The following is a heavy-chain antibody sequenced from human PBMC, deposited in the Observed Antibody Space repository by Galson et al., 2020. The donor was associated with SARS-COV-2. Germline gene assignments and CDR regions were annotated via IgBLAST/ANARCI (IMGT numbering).Heavy chain of an antibody. CDR2: IWYDGSNK. J-gene: IGHJ4*02. CDR1: GFTFSSYG. V-gene: IGHV3-33*01. D-gene: IGHD2-2*03. Sequence: GGSLRLSCAASGFTFSSYGMHWVRQAPGKGLEWVAVIWYDGSNKYYADSVKGRFTISRDNSKNTLYLQMNSLRAEDTAVYYCARVEAGYVLPNDYWGQGTLVTVSS. CDR3: ARVEAGYVLPNDY.